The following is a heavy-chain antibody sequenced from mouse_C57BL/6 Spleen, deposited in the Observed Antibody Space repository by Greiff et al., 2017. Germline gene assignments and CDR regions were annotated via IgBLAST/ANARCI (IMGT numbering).Heavy chain of an antibody. CDR1: GYTFTDYN. CDR3: ARSHITTGDFDY. J-gene: IGHJ2*01. V-gene: IGHV1-22*01. D-gene: IGHD1-1*01. Sequence: EVQLQQSGPELVKPGASVKMSCKASGYTFTDYNMHWVKQSHGKSLEWIGYINPNNGGTSYNQKFKGKATLTVNKSSSTAYMELRSLTSEDSAVYYCARSHITTGDFDYWGQGTTLTVSS. CDR2: INPNNGGT.